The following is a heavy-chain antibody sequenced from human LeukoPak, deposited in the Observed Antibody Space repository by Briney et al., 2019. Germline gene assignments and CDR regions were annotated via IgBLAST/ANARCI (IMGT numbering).Heavy chain of an antibody. CDR3: ARDRAGDSSGYYYLIDD. CDR2: ITWNGGNI. CDR1: GFNFNDYA. V-gene: IGHV3-9*01. J-gene: IGHJ4*02. D-gene: IGHD3-22*01. Sequence: GGSLRPSCAASGFNFNDYAMHWVRQAPGKGLEWVSGITWNGGNIDYADSVKGRFTISRDNAKNSLYLQMTSLRAEDTAFYYCARDRAGDSSGYYYLIDDWGQGTLVTVSS.